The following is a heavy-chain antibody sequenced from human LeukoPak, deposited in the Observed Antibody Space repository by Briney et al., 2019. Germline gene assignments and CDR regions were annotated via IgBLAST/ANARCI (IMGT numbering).Heavy chain of an antibody. V-gene: IGHV4-34*01. J-gene: IGHJ4*02. CDR1: GGSFSGYY. CDR2: INHSGST. D-gene: IGHD1-7*01. CDR3: AREMGTTPDY. Sequence: SETLSLTCAVYGGSFSGYYWSWIRQPPGKGLEWVGEINHSGSTNYNPSLKSRVTISVDTSKNQFSLKLSSVTAADTAVYYCAREMGTTPDYWGQGTLVTVSS.